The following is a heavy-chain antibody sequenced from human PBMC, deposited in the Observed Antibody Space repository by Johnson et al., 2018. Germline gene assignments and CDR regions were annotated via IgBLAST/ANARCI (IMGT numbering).Heavy chain of an antibody. D-gene: IGHD3-10*01. CDR1: GGSFSGYY. Sequence: QVQLQQWGAGLLKXSETXSLXCAVYGGSFSGYYWSWIRQPPGKGLEWMGEINHSGSTNYNPSLKSRVTISVDPSKNQFSLKLSSVTAADTAVYYCARRAYYYGSGSRAYYYYMDVWGKGTTVTVSS. V-gene: IGHV4-34*01. J-gene: IGHJ6*03. CDR3: ARRAYYYGSGSRAYYYYMDV. CDR2: INHSGST.